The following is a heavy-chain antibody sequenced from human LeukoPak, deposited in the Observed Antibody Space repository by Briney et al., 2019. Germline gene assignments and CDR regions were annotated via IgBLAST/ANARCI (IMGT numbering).Heavy chain of an antibody. CDR2: IKGDGSDN. V-gene: IGHV3-7*04. Sequence: GGSLRLSCAVSGFTFITYSMSWVRQAPGKGLEWVANIKGDGSDNHYVDSVRGRFTISRDNAKNSLYLQMNSLRAEDTAVYYCARDLGYYRADYWGQGTLVTVSS. CDR1: GFTFITYS. D-gene: IGHD1-26*01. J-gene: IGHJ4*02. CDR3: ARDLGYYRADY.